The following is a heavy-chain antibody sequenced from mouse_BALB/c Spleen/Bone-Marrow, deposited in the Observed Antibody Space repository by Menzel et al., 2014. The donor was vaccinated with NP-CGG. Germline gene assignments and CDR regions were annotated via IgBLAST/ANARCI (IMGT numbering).Heavy chain of an antibody. CDR2: IDPENGDT. J-gene: IGHJ2*01. V-gene: IGHV14-4*02. D-gene: IGHD2-10*02. CDR1: GFNIKDYY. Sequence: EVKLVESGAELVRSGASVKLSCTASGFNIKDYYVHWVKQRPEQGLEWIGWIDPENGDTEYAPKFQGKATMTADTSSNTAYLQLSSLTSEDTAVYYCNEGYGNYGYWGQGTTLTVSS. CDR3: NEGYGNYGY.